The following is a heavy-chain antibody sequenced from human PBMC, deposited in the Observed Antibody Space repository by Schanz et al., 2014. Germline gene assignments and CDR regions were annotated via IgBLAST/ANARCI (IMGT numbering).Heavy chain of an antibody. Sequence: EEQLVESGGGLVQPGGSLRLSCAASGFAVDNYYMSCVRQAPGKGLEWVSVIGVDGTTTYYADSVKGRFTISRDNSKNTLYLQMNSLRPEDTAVYYCAKYRGYYRVSGSYRELEYWGQGTLVTVSS. CDR2: IGVDGTTT. J-gene: IGHJ4*02. CDR3: AKYRGYYRVSGSYRELEY. D-gene: IGHD3-10*01. V-gene: IGHV3-23*04. CDR1: GFAVDNYY.